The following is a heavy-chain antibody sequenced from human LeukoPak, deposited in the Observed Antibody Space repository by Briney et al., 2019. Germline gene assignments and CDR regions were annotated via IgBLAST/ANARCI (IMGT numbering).Heavy chain of an antibody. CDR3: AKSPKSPAISMVRGVSNYNYYMDV. CDR1: GFTFSSYA. CDR2: IRYDGSNK. J-gene: IGHJ6*03. Sequence: PGGSLRLSCAASGFTFSSYAMSWVRQAPGKGLEWVAFIRYDGSNKYYADSVKGRITISRDNSRNTLYLQMSSLRAEDTAVYYCAKSPKSPAISMVRGVSNYNYYMDVWGKGTTVTISS. V-gene: IGHV3-30*02. D-gene: IGHD3-10*01.